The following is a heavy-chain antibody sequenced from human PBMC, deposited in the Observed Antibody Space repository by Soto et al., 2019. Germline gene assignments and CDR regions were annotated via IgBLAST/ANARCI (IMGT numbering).Heavy chain of an antibody. Sequence: PGESLKISCAASGFTFSDYYMSWIRQAPGKGLEWVSYISSSGSTIYYADSVKGRFTISRDNAKNSLYLQMNSLRAEDTAVYYCARGFVTPRYYFDYWGQGTLVTVSS. V-gene: IGHV3-11*01. J-gene: IGHJ4*02. CDR1: GFTFSDYY. CDR2: ISSSGSTI. CDR3: ARGFVTPRYYFDY. D-gene: IGHD2-21*02.